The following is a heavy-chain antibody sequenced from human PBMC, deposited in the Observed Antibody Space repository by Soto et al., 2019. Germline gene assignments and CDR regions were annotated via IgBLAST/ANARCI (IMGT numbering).Heavy chain of an antibody. J-gene: IGHJ5*01. V-gene: IGHV3-23*01. CDR2: ISRTGDSA. CDR3: AKGPDGSGYYHNWFDS. Sequence: EVHLLESGGALVQPGGSLTLSCAASGFSFSDYAMSWVRQAPGKGLEWVSSISRTGDSAYYADSVKGRFAISRDRSKXRLSLQMNSLRFEDTAVYYCAKGPDGSGYYHNWFDSWGQGTLITVSS. D-gene: IGHD3-22*01. CDR1: GFSFSDYA.